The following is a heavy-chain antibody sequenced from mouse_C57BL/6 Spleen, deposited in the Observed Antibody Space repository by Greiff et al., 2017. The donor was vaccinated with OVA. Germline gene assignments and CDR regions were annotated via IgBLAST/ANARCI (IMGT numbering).Heavy chain of an antibody. CDR2: ISYDGSN. J-gene: IGHJ4*01. CDR1: GYSITSGYY. CDR3: ARGSYRMDY. V-gene: IGHV3-6*01. Sequence: ESGPGLVKPSQSLSLTCSVTGYSITSGYYWNWIRQFPGNKLEWMGYISYDGSNNYNPSLKNRISITRDTSKNQFFLKLNSVTTEDTATYYCARGSYRMDYWGQGTSVTVSS. D-gene: IGHD1-1*01.